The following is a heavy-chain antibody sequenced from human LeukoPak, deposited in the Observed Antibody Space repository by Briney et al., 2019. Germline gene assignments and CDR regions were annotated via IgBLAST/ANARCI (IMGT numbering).Heavy chain of an antibody. D-gene: IGHD3-22*01. CDR1: GFTFDDYA. CDR3: AKGVVWLSPAFDY. J-gene: IGHJ4*02. CDR2: ISGDGGST. V-gene: IGHV3-43*02. Sequence: GGSLRLSCAASGFTFDDYAIHWVRQAPGKGLEWVSLISGDGGSTSYADSLKGRFTISRDNSKNSLYLQMNSPRTEDTALYYCAKGVVWLSPAFDYWGQGTLVTVSS.